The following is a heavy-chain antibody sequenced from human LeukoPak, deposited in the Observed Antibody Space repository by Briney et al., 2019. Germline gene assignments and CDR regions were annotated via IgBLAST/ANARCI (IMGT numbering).Heavy chain of an antibody. D-gene: IGHD3-22*01. Sequence: PSETLSLTCAVYGGSFSGYYWSWIRQPPGKGLEWIGEINHSGSTNYNPSLKSRVTISVDTSKNQFSLKLSSVTAADTAVYYCARGCYYDSSGSHHRPPIDYWGQGTLVTVSS. V-gene: IGHV4-34*01. J-gene: IGHJ4*02. CDR1: GGSFSGYY. CDR3: ARGCYYDSSGSHHRPPIDY. CDR2: INHSGST.